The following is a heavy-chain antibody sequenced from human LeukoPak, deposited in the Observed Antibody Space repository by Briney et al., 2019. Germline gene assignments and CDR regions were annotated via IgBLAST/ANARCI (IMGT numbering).Heavy chain of an antibody. J-gene: IGHJ6*02. CDR3: ASHPNPPWSGYPLYYYYYGMDV. CDR2: IIPIFGTA. CDR1: GGTFSSYA. Sequence: SVTVSCTASGGTFSSYAISWVRQAPGQGLEWMGGIIPIFGTANYAQKFQGRVTITADESTSTAYMELSSLRSEDTAVYYCASHPNPPWSGYPLYYYYYGMDVWGQGTTVTVSS. D-gene: IGHD3-3*01. V-gene: IGHV1-69*13.